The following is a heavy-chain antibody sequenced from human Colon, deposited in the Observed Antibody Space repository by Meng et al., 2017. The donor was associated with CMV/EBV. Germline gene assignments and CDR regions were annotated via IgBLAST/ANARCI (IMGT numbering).Heavy chain of an antibody. Sequence: ASVKVSCKASGYTFSSYYLHWVRQAPGQGLEWMGWISTNNGNTNYAQKVQGRVTLTTDTSTSIAYLELRSLRSDDTAVYYCAREYDGRGNYGVDVWGQGTAVTVSS. CDR3: AREYDGRGNYGVDV. CDR1: GYTFSSYY. V-gene: IGHV1-18*04. CDR2: ISTNNGNT. D-gene: IGHD3-22*01. J-gene: IGHJ6*02.